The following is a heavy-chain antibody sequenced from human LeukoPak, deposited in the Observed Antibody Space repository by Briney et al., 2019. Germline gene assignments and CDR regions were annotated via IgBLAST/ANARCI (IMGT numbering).Heavy chain of an antibody. Sequence: SQTLSLTCAISGDSVSSHSSAWNWIRQSPSRGLEWLGRTYYRSTWYHDYAVSVKSRISINPDTSKNQFSLQLSSVTTEDTAVYYCARDPAYNYGMDVWGQGTTVTVSS. J-gene: IGHJ6*02. CDR1: GDSVSSHSSA. V-gene: IGHV6-1*01. D-gene: IGHD2-2*01. CDR2: TYYRSTWYH. CDR3: ARDPAYNYGMDV.